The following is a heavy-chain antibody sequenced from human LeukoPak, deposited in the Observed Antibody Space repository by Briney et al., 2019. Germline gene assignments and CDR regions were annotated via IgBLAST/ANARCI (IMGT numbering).Heavy chain of an antibody. CDR1: GFTFTIYS. Sequence: QSGGSLRLSCAASGFTFTIYSMNWVRQAPGKGLEWVSFISSGSNTIYYADSVRGRFTISRDNVWNSLYLQMNSLRAEDTAVYYCARSPDMAAAADSWGQGTLVTVSS. D-gene: IGHD6-13*01. CDR2: ISSGSNTI. V-gene: IGHV3-48*04. CDR3: ARSPDMAAAADS. J-gene: IGHJ5*01.